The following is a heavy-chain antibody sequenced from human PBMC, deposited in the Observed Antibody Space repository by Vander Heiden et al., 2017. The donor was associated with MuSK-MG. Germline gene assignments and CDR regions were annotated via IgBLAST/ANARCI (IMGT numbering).Heavy chain of an antibody. V-gene: IGHV3-21*01. Sequence: EVQLVESGGGLVKPGGSLRLACSASGFTFRSYSMNWVRQAPGKGLEWVSSISSSSSYIYYADSVKGRFTISRDNAKNSLYLQMNSLRAEDTAVYYCARVAGASGYYYYYYMDVWGKGTTGTVSS. J-gene: IGHJ6*03. CDR2: ISSSSSYI. CDR3: ARVAGASGYYYYYYMDV. CDR1: GFTFRSYS. D-gene: IGHD1-26*01.